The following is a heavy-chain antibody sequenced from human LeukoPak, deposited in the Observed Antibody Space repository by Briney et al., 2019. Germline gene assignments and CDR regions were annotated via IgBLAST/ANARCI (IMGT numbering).Heavy chain of an antibody. CDR1: GFTFSSYG. Sequence: GGALRLSCAASGFTFSSYGMHWVRQAPGKGLEWVAVIWYDGSNKYYADSVKGRFTISRDNSKNTLYLQMNSLRAEDTAVYYCARDLKGSGYLDYWGQGTLVTVSS. V-gene: IGHV3-33*01. CDR2: IWYDGSNK. D-gene: IGHD3-3*01. CDR3: ARDLKGSGYLDY. J-gene: IGHJ4*02.